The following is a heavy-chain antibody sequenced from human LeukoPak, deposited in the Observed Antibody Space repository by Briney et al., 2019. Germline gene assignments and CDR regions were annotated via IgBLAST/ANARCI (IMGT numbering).Heavy chain of an antibody. CDR1: GFTFSSYG. CDR3: AREGGCSSTSCYEAENYFDY. J-gene: IGHJ4*02. Sequence: PGRSLRLSCAASGFTFSSYGMHWVRQAPGKGLEWVADIWYDGSNKYYADSVKGRFTISRDNSKNTLYLQMNSLRAEDTAVYYCAREGGCSSTSCYEAENYFDYWGQGTLVTVSS. D-gene: IGHD2-2*01. V-gene: IGHV3-33*01. CDR2: IWYDGSNK.